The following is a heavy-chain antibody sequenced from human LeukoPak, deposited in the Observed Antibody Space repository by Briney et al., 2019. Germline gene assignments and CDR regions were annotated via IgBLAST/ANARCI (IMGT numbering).Heavy chain of an antibody. V-gene: IGHV3-30*18. J-gene: IGHJ4*02. CDR1: GFTLRNYG. CDR3: AKHVSLYSSSWYIDY. D-gene: IGHD6-13*01. Sequence: GGSLRLSCEVSGFTLRNYGMHWVRQAPGKGLEWVADISYDGSNKYYADSVKGRFTISRDNSKNTLYLQMNSLRAEDTAVYYCAKHVSLYSSSWYIDYWGQGTLVTVSS. CDR2: ISYDGSNK.